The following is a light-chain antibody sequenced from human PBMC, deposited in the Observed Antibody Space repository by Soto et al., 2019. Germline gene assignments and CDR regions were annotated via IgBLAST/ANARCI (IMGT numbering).Light chain of an antibody. CDR1: SSDVGAHNR. V-gene: IGLV2-18*01. CDR3: SLCSSSTTYV. CDR2: EVS. Sequence: QSVLTQPPSVSGSPGQSVTISCTGTSSDVGAHNRVSWYQQAPGTAPRLLIYEVSNRPSGVPGRLSGSKSGKTASLTISGLQAEDEADYYCSLCSSSTTYVLGTGTKVTVL. J-gene: IGLJ1*01.